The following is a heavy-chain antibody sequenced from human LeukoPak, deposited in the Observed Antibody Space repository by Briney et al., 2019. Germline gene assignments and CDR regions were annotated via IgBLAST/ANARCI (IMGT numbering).Heavy chain of an antibody. D-gene: IGHD3-22*01. V-gene: IGHV3-7*01. CDR2: IKQDGSEK. CDR3: ARVQYYYDSSGYYPNDY. Sequence: PGGSLRLSCAASGFTFSSYWMSWVRQAPGKGLEWVANIKQDGSEKYYVDSVKGRLTISRGNAKNSLYLQMNSLRAEDTAVYYCARVQYYYDSSGYYPNDYWGQGTLVTVSS. J-gene: IGHJ4*02. CDR1: GFTFSSYW.